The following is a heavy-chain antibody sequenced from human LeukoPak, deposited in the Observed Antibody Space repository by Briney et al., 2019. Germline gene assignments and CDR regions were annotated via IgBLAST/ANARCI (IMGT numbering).Heavy chain of an antibody. V-gene: IGHV3-48*03. CDR3: AKDSGYYYDSSGLWAY. D-gene: IGHD3-22*01. J-gene: IGHJ4*02. CDR2: ISSSGSTI. Sequence: GGSLRLSCAASGFTFSSYEMNWVRQAPGKGLEWVSYISSSGSTIYYADSVKGRFTISRDNAKNSLYLQMNSLRAEDTALYYCAKDSGYYYDSSGLWAYWGQGTLVTVSS. CDR1: GFTFSSYE.